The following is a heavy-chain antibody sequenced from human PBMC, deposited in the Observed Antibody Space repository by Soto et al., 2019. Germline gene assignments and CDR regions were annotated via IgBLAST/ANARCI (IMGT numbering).Heavy chain of an antibody. Sequence: QVQLQESGPGLVKPSETLSLTCTVSGGSISSYYWSWIRQPPGKGLEWIGYIYYSGTTNYNPSLKXLXTXXAETPKNQFSLKLSSVTAADTAVYYCARGDFWADYWGQGTLVTVSS. CDR1: GGSISSYY. V-gene: IGHV4-59*01. D-gene: IGHD3-3*01. CDR2: IYYSGTT. CDR3: ARGDFWADY. J-gene: IGHJ4*02.